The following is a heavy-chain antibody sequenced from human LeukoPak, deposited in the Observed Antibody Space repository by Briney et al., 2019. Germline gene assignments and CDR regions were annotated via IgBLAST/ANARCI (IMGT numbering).Heavy chain of an antibody. V-gene: IGHV5-51*01. CDR2: IYPGDSDS. D-gene: IGHD6-19*01. CDR3: ARILGGYSSRWYAFDH. J-gene: IGHJ4*02. CDR1: GYRFTSNW. Sequence: GESLKISCKGSGYRFTSNWIGWVRQMPGKGLEWMGIIYPGDSDSRYSPSFHGQVTFSADKSISTAYLQWSSLKASDTAMYYCARILGGYSSRWYAFDHWGQGTLVTVSS.